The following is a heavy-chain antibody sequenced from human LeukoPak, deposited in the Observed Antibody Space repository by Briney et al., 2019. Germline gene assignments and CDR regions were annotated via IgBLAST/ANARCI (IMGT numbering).Heavy chain of an antibody. CDR2: IYSGGST. CDR1: GFTVSSNY. Sequence: GGSLRLSCAASGFTVSSNYMSWVRQAPGKGLEWVSVIYSGGSTYYADSVKGRFTISRDNSKNTLYLQMNSLRAEDTAVYYCARYNHIVGATTFDYWGQGTLVTVSS. CDR3: ARYNHIVGATTFDY. V-gene: IGHV3-53*01. D-gene: IGHD1-26*01. J-gene: IGHJ4*02.